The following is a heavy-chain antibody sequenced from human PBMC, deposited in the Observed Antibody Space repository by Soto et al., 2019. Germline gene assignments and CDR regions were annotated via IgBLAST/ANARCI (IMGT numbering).Heavy chain of an antibody. V-gene: IGHV1-2*02. CDR1: GYTFIDYY. J-gene: IGHJ4*02. Sequence: QVHLVQSGAEVKKPGASVMVSCKASGYTFIDYYIHWIRRAPGQGLEWMGWSNADSGGTISAQKFQGRVTLTRDTSINTGYMEVSRLTSDDTAVYYCARAKSRRSGSAKVQFDFWGQGTLVIVSS. CDR2: SNADSGGT. CDR3: ARAKSRRSGSAKVQFDF. D-gene: IGHD3-10*01.